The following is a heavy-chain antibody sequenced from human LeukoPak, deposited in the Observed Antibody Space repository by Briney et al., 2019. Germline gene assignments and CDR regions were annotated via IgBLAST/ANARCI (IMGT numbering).Heavy chain of an antibody. CDR2: IRYDGSNT. CDR3: AKPGTGSNYYMDV. Sequence: GGSLRLSCAASGFPFSIYGMVWVRQAPRRGLEWLAYIRYDGSNTKYADSVKGRSTISRDNSKNTLDLQMNSLRAEDTAVYYCAKPGTGSNYYMDVWGKGTTVTVSS. J-gene: IGHJ6*03. CDR1: GFPFSIYG. D-gene: IGHD1-1*01. V-gene: IGHV3-30*02.